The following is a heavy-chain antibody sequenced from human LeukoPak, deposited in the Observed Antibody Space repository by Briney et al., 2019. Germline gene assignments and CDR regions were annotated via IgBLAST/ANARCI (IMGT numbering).Heavy chain of an antibody. J-gene: IGHJ4*02. CDR2: ITGDSSYI. CDR3: ARVQGSPY. V-gene: IGHV3-21*03. Sequence: GGSLRLSCAASGFTFSSFAMNWVRQPPGEGLEWLSSITGDSSYIYYADSVKGRFTVSRDNAKNSLYLHINSLRVEDTAVYYCARVQGSPYWGQGTLVTVSS. CDR1: GFTFSSFA.